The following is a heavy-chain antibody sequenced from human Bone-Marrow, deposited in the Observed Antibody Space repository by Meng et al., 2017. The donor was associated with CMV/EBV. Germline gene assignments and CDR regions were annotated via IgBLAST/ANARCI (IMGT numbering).Heavy chain of an antibody. J-gene: IGHJ3*02. D-gene: IGHD2-2*01. CDR3: ARTQDCSSTSCYLDAFDI. CDR2: IIPILGIA. Sequence: SVKVSCKASGGTFSSYAISWVRQAPGQGLEWMGGIIPILGIANYAQKFQGRVTITTDESTSTAYMELSSLRSEDTAVYYCARTQDCSSTSCYLDAFDIWGQGTMVTVSS. V-gene: IGHV1-69*10. CDR1: GGTFSSYA.